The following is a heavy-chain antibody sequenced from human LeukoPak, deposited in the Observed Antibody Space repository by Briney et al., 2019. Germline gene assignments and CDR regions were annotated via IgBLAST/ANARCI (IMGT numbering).Heavy chain of an antibody. CDR3: ARDRAVAGTGFDP. CDR1: GFTFSSYS. D-gene: IGHD6-19*01. CDR2: ISGSSSYI. V-gene: IGHV3-21*01. Sequence: GGSLRLSCAASGFTFSSYSMNWVRQAPGKGLEWVSSISGSSSYIYYADSVKGRFTISRDNAKNSLYLQMNSLRAEDTAVYYCARDRAVAGTGFDPWGQGTLVTVSS. J-gene: IGHJ5*02.